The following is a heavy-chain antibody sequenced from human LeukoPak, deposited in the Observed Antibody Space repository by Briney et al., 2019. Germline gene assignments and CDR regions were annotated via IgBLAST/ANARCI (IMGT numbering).Heavy chain of an antibody. CDR1: GVTFTTDG. D-gene: IGHD2-15*01. Sequence: GGSLRLSCAASGVTFTTDGMSWVRQAPGPGLEWVSAISGSVGTTYYAYPVKGRFTISSDNSKNTLHLQMTSLRAEDTAAYYCAKFAQRYCSGGSCHPFDYWGQGTLVTVPS. CDR3: AKFAQRYCSGGSCHPFDY. J-gene: IGHJ4*02. CDR2: ISGSVGTT. V-gene: IGHV3-23*01.